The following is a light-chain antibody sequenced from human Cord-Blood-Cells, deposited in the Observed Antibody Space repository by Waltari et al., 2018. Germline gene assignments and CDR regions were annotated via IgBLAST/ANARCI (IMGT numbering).Light chain of an antibody. CDR3: QQYDNLPMYT. V-gene: IGKV1-33*01. Sequence: DIQMTQSPSSRSASVGDRVTITCQASQDISNYLNWYQQKPGKAPKLLIYDASNLETGVPSRFSGSGSGTDFTFTISSLQPEDIATYYCQQYDNLPMYTFGQGTKLEIK. CDR2: DAS. CDR1: QDISNY. J-gene: IGKJ2*01.